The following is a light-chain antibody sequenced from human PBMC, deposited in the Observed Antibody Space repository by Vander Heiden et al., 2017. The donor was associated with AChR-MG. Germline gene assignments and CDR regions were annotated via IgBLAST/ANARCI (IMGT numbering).Light chain of an antibody. V-gene: IGLV2-14*03. CDR3: SSYTSSSTLYV. Sequence: LTPPAPLAGSPSSSITISCTGTSSDVGGYNYVSWYQQHPGKAPKLMIYDVSNRPSGVSNRFSGSKSGNTASLTISGLQAEDEADYYCSSYTSSSTLYVFGTGTKVTVL. J-gene: IGLJ1*01. CDR1: SSDVGGYNY. CDR2: DVS.